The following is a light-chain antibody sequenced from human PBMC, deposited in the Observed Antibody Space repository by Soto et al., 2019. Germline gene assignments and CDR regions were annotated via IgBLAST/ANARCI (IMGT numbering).Light chain of an antibody. Sequence: QSALTQPASVSGSPGQSITISCTGTSSDVGAYNYVSWYQQHPGKAPKLMIYEVSNRPSGVSNRFSGSKSGNTASLTISGLQAEDEADYYCSSYTTPNTLCVFGTGTKLTVL. CDR1: SSDVGAYNY. CDR3: SSYTTPNTLCV. CDR2: EVS. V-gene: IGLV2-14*01. J-gene: IGLJ1*01.